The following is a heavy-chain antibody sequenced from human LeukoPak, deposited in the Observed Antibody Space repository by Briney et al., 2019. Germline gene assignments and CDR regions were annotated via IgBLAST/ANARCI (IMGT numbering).Heavy chain of an antibody. J-gene: IGHJ4*02. CDR3: ARLLLDYSNDDGNFGGPHLPD. D-gene: IGHD3-10*01. CDR1: GGSLSNSY. Sequence: PSETLSLTCTVSGGSLSNSYWTWLRQPPGKTLEWIGYISYSGITNRNPSLKSRVSFSLDSSKNQTSLTLTSVTAADTAVYFCARLLLDYSNDDGNFGGPHLPDWGQGTLVTVSS. CDR2: ISYSGIT. V-gene: IGHV4-59*08.